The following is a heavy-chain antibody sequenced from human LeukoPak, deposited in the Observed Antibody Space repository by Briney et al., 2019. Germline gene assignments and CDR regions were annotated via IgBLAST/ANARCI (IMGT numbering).Heavy chain of an antibody. D-gene: IGHD1-1*01. CDR1: GGSISSDY. Sequence: SETLSLTCIVSGGSISSDYWNWIRQPPGKGLEWIGYIHSSGSTNYNPSLKSRITISVDTSKNQFFLKLRSVTAADTALYYCARGNDWFDPWGQGTLVTVSS. CDR2: IHSSGST. V-gene: IGHV4-59*13. CDR3: ARGNDWFDP. J-gene: IGHJ5*02.